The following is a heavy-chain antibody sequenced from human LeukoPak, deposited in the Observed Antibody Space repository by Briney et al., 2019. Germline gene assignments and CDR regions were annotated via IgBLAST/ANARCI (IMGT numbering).Heavy chain of an antibody. V-gene: IGHV1-2*02. CDR3: ARGTDYYDSSGQTI. D-gene: IGHD3-22*01. Sequence: GASVRVSCKASGYTFTGYYMHWVRQAPGQGVEWMGWINPNSGGTNYAQKFQGRVTMTRDTSISTAYMELSRLRSDDTAVYYCARGTDYYDSSGQTIWGQGTMVTVSS. CDR2: INPNSGGT. CDR1: GYTFTGYY. J-gene: IGHJ3*02.